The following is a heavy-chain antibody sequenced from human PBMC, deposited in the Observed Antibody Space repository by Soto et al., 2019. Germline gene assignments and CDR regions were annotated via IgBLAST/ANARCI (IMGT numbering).Heavy chain of an antibody. CDR2: ISYDGNNQ. Sequence: QVQLVESGGGVVQPGRSLRLSCAATGFTFSAYSMHWVRQPPGEGLEWVAVISYDGNNQRCPDAVKGRFTVSRDNSKGTLYLQLASLNSGDTAVYYCVRDGYSGRSDGFDIWGQGTTVTVSS. D-gene: IGHD5-12*01. CDR3: VRDGYSGRSDGFDI. CDR1: GFTFSAYS. V-gene: IGHV3-30-3*01. J-gene: IGHJ3*02.